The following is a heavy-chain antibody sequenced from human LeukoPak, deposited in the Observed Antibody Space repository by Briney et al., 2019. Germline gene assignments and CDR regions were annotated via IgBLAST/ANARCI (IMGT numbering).Heavy chain of an antibody. Sequence: GGSLRLSCVASGFSFSTYAMTWVRQAPGKGLEWVSSVSSSGGSTYYTDSVKGRFTISRDNSKNTLFLQMHSLRDEDTAVYYCAKNLGWYSECDYWGQGTLVTVSS. CDR3: AKNLGWYSECDY. CDR1: GFSFSTYA. CDR2: VSSSGGST. J-gene: IGHJ4*02. V-gene: IGHV3-23*01. D-gene: IGHD6-19*01.